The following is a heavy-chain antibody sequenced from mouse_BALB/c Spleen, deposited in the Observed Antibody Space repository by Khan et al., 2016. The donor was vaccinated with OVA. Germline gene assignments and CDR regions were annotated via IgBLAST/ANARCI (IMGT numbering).Heavy chain of an antibody. Sequence: QVQLKESGAELVRPGASVKLSCKTSGYIFTSYWIHWVKQRSGQGLEWIARIYPGTDNSYYNEKFKDKATLTADKSSSTVYMQLSSLKSEDSDVYFFSREEALYHFDHWGQGTTLTVSS. V-gene: IGHV1-76*01. D-gene: IGHD3-2*02. CDR2: IYPGTDNS. J-gene: IGHJ2*01. CDR3: SREEALYHFDH. CDR1: GYIFTSYW.